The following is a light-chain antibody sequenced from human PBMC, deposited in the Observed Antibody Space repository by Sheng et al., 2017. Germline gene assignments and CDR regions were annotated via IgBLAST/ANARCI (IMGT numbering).Light chain of an antibody. CDR2: FAS. V-gene: IGKV6-21*01. CDR3: HQSYSFPLT. CDR1: QSISSN. Sequence: EIVLTQSPDFQSVTPKEKVTITCRASQSISSNLHWYQQKPDQSPKLLIKFASQSFSGVPSRFSGSGSGTEFTLTIDSLEAEDAATYYCHQSYSFPLTFGEGPRWRSN. J-gene: IGKJ4*01.